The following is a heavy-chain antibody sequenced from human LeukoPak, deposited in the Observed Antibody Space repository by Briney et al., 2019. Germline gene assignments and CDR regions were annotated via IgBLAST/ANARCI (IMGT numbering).Heavy chain of an antibody. J-gene: IGHJ4*02. CDR2: IIPIFGTA. Sequence: GSSVKVSCKASGGTFSSYASSWVRQAPGQGLEWMGGIIPIFGTANYAQKFQGRVTITTDESTSTAYMELSSLRSEDTAVYYSARARYYDILTGYYHFDYWGQGTLVTVSS. CDR1: GGTFSSYA. V-gene: IGHV1-69*05. CDR3: ARARYYDILTGYYHFDY. D-gene: IGHD3-9*01.